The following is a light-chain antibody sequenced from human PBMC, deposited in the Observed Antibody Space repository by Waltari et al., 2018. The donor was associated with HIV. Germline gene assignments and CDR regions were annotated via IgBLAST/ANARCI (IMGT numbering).Light chain of an antibody. CDR3: QSFDRKLNAFV. CDR2: NNH. J-gene: IGLJ1*01. V-gene: IGLV1-40*01. Sequence: QSVLTQPPSVSGSMGQTVTISCTGNSSNLGAPYEVNWYQQYPGGVPKLLIFNNHIRPAGVPERFSGAKSGSSASLAINGLQSEDEADYYCQSFDRKLNAFVFGPGTTISLL. CDR1: SSNLGAPYE.